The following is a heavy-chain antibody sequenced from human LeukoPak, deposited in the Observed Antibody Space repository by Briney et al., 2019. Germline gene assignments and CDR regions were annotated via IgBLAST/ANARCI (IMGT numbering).Heavy chain of an antibody. V-gene: IGHV1-8*01. J-gene: IGHJ4*02. Sequence: ASVKVSCKTSGYPFTSYDIHWVRQAAGHGLEWMSWMTPNSEKRAYTQKFQGRVTMTTNTSIDTAYMELSSLTFDDTAIYYCARGRGWGILDSWGQGHLVTVSS. D-gene: IGHD6-19*01. CDR2: MTPNSEKR. CDR1: GYPFTSYD. CDR3: ARGRGWGILDS.